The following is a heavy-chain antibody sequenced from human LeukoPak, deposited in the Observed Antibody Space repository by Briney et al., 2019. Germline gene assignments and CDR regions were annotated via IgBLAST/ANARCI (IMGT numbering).Heavy chain of an antibody. Sequence: ASVKVSCKASGYTFTSYGISWVRRAPGQGLEWMGWISAYNGNTNYAQKLQGRVTMTTDTSTSTAYMELRSLRSDDTAVCYCARDWDLRYYYDEVVITEDYWGQGTLVTVSS. CDR1: GYTFTSYG. V-gene: IGHV1-18*01. CDR3: ARDWDLRYYYDEVVITEDY. D-gene: IGHD3-22*01. CDR2: ISAYNGNT. J-gene: IGHJ4*02.